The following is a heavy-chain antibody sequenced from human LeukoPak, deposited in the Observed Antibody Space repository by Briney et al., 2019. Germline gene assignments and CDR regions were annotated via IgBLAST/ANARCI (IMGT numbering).Heavy chain of an antibody. CDR1: GFTFSSHG. V-gene: IGHV3-33*06. CDR2: IWYDGSNK. CDR3: AKDGGKATATDAFDI. D-gene: IGHD3-10*01. Sequence: GRSLRLSCAASGFTFSSHGMHWVRQAPGKGLEWVAVIWYDGSNKYYADSVKGRFTISRDNSKNTLYLQMNSLRAEDTAVYYCAKDGGKATATDAFDIWGQGTMVTVSS. J-gene: IGHJ3*02.